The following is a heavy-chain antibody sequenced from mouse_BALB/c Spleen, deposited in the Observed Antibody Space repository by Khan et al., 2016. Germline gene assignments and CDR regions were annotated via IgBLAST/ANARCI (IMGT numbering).Heavy chain of an antibody. J-gene: IGHJ2*01. CDR1: GYSISSGYS. Sequence: EVQLQESGPDLVKPSQSLSLTCTVTGYSISSGYSWHWIRQFPGNKLEWMGYIHYNGSTKYNPSLKSRISITRDTSKNQFFLQLNSVTTEDTATYYCASCHYYGSSPWGQGTTLTVSS. V-gene: IGHV3-1*02. D-gene: IGHD1-1*01. CDR2: IHYNGST. CDR3: ASCHYYGSSP.